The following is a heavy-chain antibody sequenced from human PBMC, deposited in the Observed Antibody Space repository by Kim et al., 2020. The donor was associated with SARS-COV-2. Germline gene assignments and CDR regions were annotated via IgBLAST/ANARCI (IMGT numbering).Heavy chain of an antibody. Sequence: ASVKVSCKTSGYTFSNYDITWVRQAPGQGLEWMGWISAHNDNTNYAQKLYGRVTMTTDTSTSTAYMELRSLRSDDTAVYYCARGYCSGGSCPPGGYWGQGTLVTVPS. J-gene: IGHJ4*02. CDR2: ISAHNDNT. D-gene: IGHD2-15*01. V-gene: IGHV1-18*04. CDR1: GYTFSNYD. CDR3: ARGYCSGGSCPPGGY.